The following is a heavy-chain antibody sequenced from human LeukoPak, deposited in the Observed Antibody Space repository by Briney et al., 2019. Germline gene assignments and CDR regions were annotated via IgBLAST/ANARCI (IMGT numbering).Heavy chain of an antibody. J-gene: IGHJ5*02. Sequence: PSETLSLTCTVSGGSISSYYWSWIRQPPGKGLEWIGYIYYSGSTNYNPSLKSRVTISVDTSKNQFSLKLSSVTAADTAVYYCARVHSSSSQPWFDPWGQGTPVTVSS. CDR3: ARVHSSSSQPWFDP. V-gene: IGHV4-59*01. CDR1: GGSISSYY. D-gene: IGHD6-6*01. CDR2: IYYSGST.